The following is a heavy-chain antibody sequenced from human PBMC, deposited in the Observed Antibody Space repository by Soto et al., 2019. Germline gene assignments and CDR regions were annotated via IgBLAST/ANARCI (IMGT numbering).Heavy chain of an antibody. Sequence: QVQLVESGGGVVQPGRSLRLSCAASGFTFSSYAMHWVRQAPGKGLEWVAVISYDGSNKYYADSVKGRFTISRDNSKNTLYLQMNSLRAEDTAVYYCARELMVVVISGGVDYWGQGTLVTVSS. CDR2: ISYDGSNK. J-gene: IGHJ4*02. CDR3: ARELMVVVISGGVDY. D-gene: IGHD3-22*01. CDR1: GFTFSSYA. V-gene: IGHV3-30-3*01.